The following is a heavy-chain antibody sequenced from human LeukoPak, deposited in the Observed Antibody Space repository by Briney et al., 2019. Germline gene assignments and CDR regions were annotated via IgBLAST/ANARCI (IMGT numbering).Heavy chain of an antibody. CDR2: IVSDGFKS. CDR3: AKDLFLFFGDT. V-gene: IGHV3-23*01. J-gene: IGHJ5*02. D-gene: IGHD3-10*01. Sequence: GGSLRLSCAASGFTFTSYPMNWVRQAPGKGLEWVATIVSDGFKSYYADSVKGRFAISRDNSQQTTYLQMNSLRAEDTAVYYCAKDLFLFFGDTRGQGTLVTVSS. CDR1: GFTFTSYP.